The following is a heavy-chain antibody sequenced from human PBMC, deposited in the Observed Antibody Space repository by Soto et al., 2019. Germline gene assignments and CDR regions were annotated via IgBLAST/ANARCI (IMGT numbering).Heavy chain of an antibody. D-gene: IGHD3-22*01. V-gene: IGHV4-31*03. CDR2: IYYSGST. J-gene: IGHJ6*02. Sequence: SETLSLTCTVSGGSISSSSYYWSWIRQHPGKGLEWIGYIYYSGSTYYNPSLKSRVTISVDTSKNQFSLKLSSVTAADTAVYYCARGAPYYYDSSGYYYSYYYGMDVWGQGTTVTVSS. CDR1: GGSISSSSYY. CDR3: ARGAPYYYDSSGYYYSYYYGMDV.